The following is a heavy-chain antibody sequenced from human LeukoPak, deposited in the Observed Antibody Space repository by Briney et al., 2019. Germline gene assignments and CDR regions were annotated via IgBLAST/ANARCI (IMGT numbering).Heavy chain of an antibody. CDR3: AREAAAYSSSRYPAFDY. J-gene: IGHJ4*02. D-gene: IGHD6-13*01. Sequence: ASVKVSCKASGYTFTGYYMHWVRQAPGQGLEWMGWINPNSGGTNYAQKFQGRVTMTRDTSISTAYMELSRLRSGDTAVYYCAREAAAYSSSRYPAFDYWGQGTLVTVSS. CDR2: INPNSGGT. CDR1: GYTFTGYY. V-gene: IGHV1-2*02.